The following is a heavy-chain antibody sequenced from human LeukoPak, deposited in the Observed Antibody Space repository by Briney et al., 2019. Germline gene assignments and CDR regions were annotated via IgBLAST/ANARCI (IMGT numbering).Heavy chain of an antibody. J-gene: IGHJ4*02. Sequence: PGRSLRLSCAASGFTFSSYGMHWVRQAPGKGLEWVAVIWYDGSNKYYADSVKGRFTISRDNSKNTLYLQMNSLRAEDTAVYYRARGGSPYSSSSLVPAAQFDYWGQGTLVTVSS. CDR1: GFTFSSYG. D-gene: IGHD6-6*01. CDR3: ARGGSPYSSSSLVPAAQFDY. V-gene: IGHV3-33*01. CDR2: IWYDGSNK.